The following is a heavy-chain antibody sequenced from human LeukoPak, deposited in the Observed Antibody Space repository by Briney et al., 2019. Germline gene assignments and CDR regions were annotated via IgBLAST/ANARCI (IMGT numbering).Heavy chain of an antibody. CDR2: ISYDGSNK. J-gene: IGHJ3*02. CDR1: GFTFSSYA. D-gene: IGHD2-15*01. Sequence: GRSLRLSCAASGFTFSSYAMHWVRQAPGKGLEWVAVISYDGSNKYYADSVKGRFTISRDNSKKTLYLQMNSLRAEDTAVYYCARGGLEDCSGGSCYAHYDAFDIWGQGTMVTVSS. V-gene: IGHV3-30*04. CDR3: ARGGLEDCSGGSCYAHYDAFDI.